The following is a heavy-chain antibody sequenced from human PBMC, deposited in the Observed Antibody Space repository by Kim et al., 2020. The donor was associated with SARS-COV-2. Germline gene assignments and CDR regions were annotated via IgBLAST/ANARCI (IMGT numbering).Heavy chain of an antibody. D-gene: IGHD6-13*01. Sequence: RVTISVDTSKNQFSLKLSSVTAADTAVYYCARVVKKIAPQYSSSWYYFDYWGQGTLVTVSS. V-gene: IGHV4-34*01. J-gene: IGHJ4*02. CDR3: ARVVKKIAPQYSSSWYYFDY.